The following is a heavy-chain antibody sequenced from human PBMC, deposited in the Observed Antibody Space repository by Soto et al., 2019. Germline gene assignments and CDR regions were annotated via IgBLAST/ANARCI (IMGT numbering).Heavy chain of an antibody. Sequence: QVPLVQSGAEVKKPGSSVKVSCKASGGTFSSYAISWVRQAPGQGLEWMGGIIPIFGTANYAQKFQGRVTITADESTSTAYMELSSLRSEDTAVYYCARSLVGYSSGWPTFDYWGQGTLVTVSS. CDR3: ARSLVGYSSGWPTFDY. V-gene: IGHV1-69*01. J-gene: IGHJ4*02. CDR2: IIPIFGTA. D-gene: IGHD6-19*01. CDR1: GGTFSSYA.